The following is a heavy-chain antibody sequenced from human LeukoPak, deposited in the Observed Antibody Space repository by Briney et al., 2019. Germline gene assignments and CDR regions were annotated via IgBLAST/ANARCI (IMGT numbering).Heavy chain of an antibody. D-gene: IGHD4-17*01. CDR3: ARVTTVTTSFHFDY. CDR1: GGSISSGGYY. J-gene: IGHJ4*02. V-gene: IGHV4-30-4*01. Sequence: SETLSLTCTVSGGSISSGGYYWSWIRQPPGEGLEWIGYIYYSGSTYYHPSLKSRVTISLDTSKNQFSLKLSSVTAADTAVYYCARVTTVTTSFHFDYWGQGTLVTVSS. CDR2: IYYSGST.